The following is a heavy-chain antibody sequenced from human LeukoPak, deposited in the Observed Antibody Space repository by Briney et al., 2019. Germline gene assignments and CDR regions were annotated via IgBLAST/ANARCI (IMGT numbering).Heavy chain of an antibody. Sequence: ASVKVSCKASGYTFTSYYMHWVRQAPGQGLEWMGIINPSGGSTSYAQKFQGRVTMTRDTSTSTVYMELSSLRSEDTAVYYCARDQTYCSSTSCYAIRDYYYYGMDVWGQGTTVTVSS. CDR2: INPSGGST. CDR3: ARDQTYCSSTSCYAIRDYYYYGMDV. V-gene: IGHV1-46*01. J-gene: IGHJ6*02. D-gene: IGHD2-2*01. CDR1: GYTFTSYY.